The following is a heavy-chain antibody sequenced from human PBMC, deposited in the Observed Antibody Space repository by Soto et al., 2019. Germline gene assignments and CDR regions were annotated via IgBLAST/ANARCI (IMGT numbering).Heavy chain of an antibody. CDR3: SHTRSIPYFRGGGDFDY. CDR1: GFSLTNSGVG. Sequence: KESGPTLVKPTQTLTLTCSFSGFSLTNSGVGVGWIRQPPGKALEWLAFIYWDDEKHYRPSLQSRLTVTKDTAKDQVVLTLTHMVPVATAPDFCSHTRSIPYFRGGGDFDYWGQGTLVIVSS. D-gene: IGHD3-3*02. J-gene: IGHJ4*02. V-gene: IGHV2-5*02. CDR2: IYWDDEK.